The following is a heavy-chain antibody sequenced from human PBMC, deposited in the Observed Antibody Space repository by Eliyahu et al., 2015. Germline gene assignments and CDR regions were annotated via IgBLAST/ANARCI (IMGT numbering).Heavy chain of an antibody. CDR2: ISFDGSKK. V-gene: IGHV3-30*18. Sequence: QLQLVESGGGVVQPGRSLRLSCAASXFTFSTFGMHWVRQAPGKGLEWVAVISFDGSKKDYADSVKGRFTISRDNSKNTLYLQMNSLTAEDTAVYHCVKESGGGDCYPCDVFDMWGQGTMVTVSS. CDR3: VKESGGGDCYPCDVFDM. J-gene: IGHJ3*02. CDR1: XFTFSTFG. D-gene: IGHD2-21*02.